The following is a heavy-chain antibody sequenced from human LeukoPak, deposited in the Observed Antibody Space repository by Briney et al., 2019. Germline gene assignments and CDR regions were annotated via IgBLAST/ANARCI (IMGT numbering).Heavy chain of an antibody. J-gene: IGHJ6*03. CDR3: ATGALPIGFLESIRPGNYFSNYMGV. CDR2: ISPDGNNK. Sequence: PGKSLRLSCDASGFTFTTYPMHWVRQAPGKGLEWMTLISPDGNNKDYADSVKGRFTISRDNSKNTLLLQMTSLTSEDTGVYYCATGALPIGFLESIRPGNYFSNYMGVWGKGTMVIVSS. D-gene: IGHD3-3*02. CDR1: GFTFTTYP. V-gene: IGHV3-30*04.